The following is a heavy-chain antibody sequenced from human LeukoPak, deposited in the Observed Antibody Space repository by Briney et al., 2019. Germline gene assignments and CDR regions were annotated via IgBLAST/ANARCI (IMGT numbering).Heavy chain of an antibody. J-gene: IGHJ4*02. V-gene: IGHV3-49*04. CDR2: IRSKAYGGTT. CDR1: GFTFSSYE. Sequence: GGSLRLSCAASGFTFSSYEMNWVRQAPGKGLEWVGFIRSKAYGGTTEYAASVKGRFTISRDDSKSIAYLQMNSLKTEDTAVYYCTRVRPGCSGGSCYFDYWGQGTLVTVSS. D-gene: IGHD2-15*01. CDR3: TRVRPGCSGGSCYFDY.